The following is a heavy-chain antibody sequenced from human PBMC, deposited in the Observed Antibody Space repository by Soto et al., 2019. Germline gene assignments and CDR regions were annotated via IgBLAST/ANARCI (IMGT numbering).Heavy chain of an antibody. CDR1: GFTFTRYS. Sequence: GGSLRLSCAASGFTFTRYSMNWVRQAPGKGLEWISSISSTTNYIYYGDSMKGRFTISRDNAKNSLYLEMNSLRAEDTAVYYCARESEDLTSNFDYWGQGTLVTVSS. V-gene: IGHV3-21*06. J-gene: IGHJ4*02. CDR2: ISSTTNYI. CDR3: ARESEDLTSNFDY.